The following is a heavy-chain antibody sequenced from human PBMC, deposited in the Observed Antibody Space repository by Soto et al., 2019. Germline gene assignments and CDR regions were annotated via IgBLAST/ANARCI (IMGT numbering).Heavy chain of an antibody. CDR1: GFTFTRYS. Sequence: GGSLRLSCAASGFTFTRYSMNWVRQAPGKGLEWISSISSTTNYIYYGDSMKGRFTISRDNAKNSLYLEMNSLRAEDTAVYYCARESEDLTSNFDYWGQGTLVTVSS. V-gene: IGHV3-21*06. J-gene: IGHJ4*02. CDR2: ISSTTNYI. CDR3: ARESEDLTSNFDY.